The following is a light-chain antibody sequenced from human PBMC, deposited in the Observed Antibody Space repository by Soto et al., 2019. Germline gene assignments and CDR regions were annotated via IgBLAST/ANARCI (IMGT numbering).Light chain of an antibody. Sequence: EIQLTQSPSVLSASVGDTVTIACRASQALSNYLAWYQQKPGKAPDLLIYSASTLQSGVPSRFSGSGSGTEFTLTISSLQPADFATYYCQHYNSYSEAFGQGTKVDIK. CDR1: QALSNY. J-gene: IGKJ1*01. CDR2: SAS. CDR3: QHYNSYSEA. V-gene: IGKV1-9*01.